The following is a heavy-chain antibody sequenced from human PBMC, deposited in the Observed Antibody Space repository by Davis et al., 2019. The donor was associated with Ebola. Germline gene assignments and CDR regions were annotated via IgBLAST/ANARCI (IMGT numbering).Heavy chain of an antibody. Sequence: GESLKISCAASGFTFSSFGIHWVRQAPGKGLEWVSSISSSSSYIYYADSVKGRFTISRDNAKNSLYLQMNSLRAEDTAVYYCAGAEVVVITTDAFDIWGQGTMVTVSS. J-gene: IGHJ3*02. CDR2: ISSSSSYI. D-gene: IGHD3-22*01. V-gene: IGHV3-21*01. CDR1: GFTFSSFG. CDR3: AGAEVVVITTDAFDI.